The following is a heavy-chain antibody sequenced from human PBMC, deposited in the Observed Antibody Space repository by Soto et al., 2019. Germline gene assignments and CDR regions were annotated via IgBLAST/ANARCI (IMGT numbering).Heavy chain of an antibody. CDR1: GFTFSDYY. Sequence: GGSPRLSCAASGFTFSDYYMSWIRQAPGKGLEWVSYISSSSSYTNYADSVKGRFTISRDNSKNSLYLQMNSLRAEDTSVYFCATDIHATWLLNSWGQGTLVTVSS. CDR3: ATDIHATWLLNS. CDR2: ISSSSSYT. V-gene: IGHV3-11*06. J-gene: IGHJ5*02. D-gene: IGHD2-2*02.